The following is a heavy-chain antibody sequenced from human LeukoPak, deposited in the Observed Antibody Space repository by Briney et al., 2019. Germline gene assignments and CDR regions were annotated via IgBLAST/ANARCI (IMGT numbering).Heavy chain of an antibody. CDR1: GFTFSSSG. Sequence: GGSLRLSCAASGFTFSSSGMHWVRQAPGKGLEWVALISYDGSNKYYADSVKGRFTISRDSSKNTLYLQMNSLRAEDTAVYYCAKDWVPRFDPWGRGTLVTVSS. CDR2: ISYDGSNK. V-gene: IGHV3-30*18. CDR3: AKDWVPRFDP. D-gene: IGHD3-16*01. J-gene: IGHJ5*02.